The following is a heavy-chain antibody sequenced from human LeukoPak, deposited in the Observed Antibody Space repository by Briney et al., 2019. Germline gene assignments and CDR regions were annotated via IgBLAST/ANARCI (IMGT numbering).Heavy chain of an antibody. CDR3: ARDKTPTYYYDSSGYLFDY. V-gene: IGHV1-46*01. D-gene: IGHD3-22*01. J-gene: IGHJ4*02. CDR2: INPSGGST. CDR1: GYTFTSYY. Sequence: GASVKVSCKASGYTFTSYYMHWVRQAPGQGLEWMGIINPSGGSTSYAQKFQGRVTMTRDTSTSTVYMELSSLRSEDTAVYYRARDKTPTYYYDSSGYLFDYWGQGTLVTVSS.